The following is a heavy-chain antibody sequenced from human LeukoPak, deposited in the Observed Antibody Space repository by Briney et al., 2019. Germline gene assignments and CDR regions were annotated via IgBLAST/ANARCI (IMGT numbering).Heavy chain of an antibody. D-gene: IGHD5-12*01. V-gene: IGHV4-39*07. CDR1: GGSISSSNYY. J-gene: IGHJ5*02. CDR3: ARRKLRSWFDP. Sequence: SETLSLTCTVSGGSISSSNYYWGWIRQPPGKGLEWIGSIYYSGTTYYTPSLKSRVTISVDTSKNQFSLKLSSVTAADTAVYYCARRKLRSWFDPWGQGTLVTVSS. CDR2: IYYSGTT.